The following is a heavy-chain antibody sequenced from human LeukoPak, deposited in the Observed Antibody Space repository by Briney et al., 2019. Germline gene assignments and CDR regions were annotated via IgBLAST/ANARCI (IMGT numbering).Heavy chain of an antibody. Sequence: PGGSLRLSCAASGFSFSSFAMHWVRQAPGKGLEWVAVTPYGGNNKYYADSVMGRFTISRDNSKNTLYLQMNSLRTEDTALYYCARDGNSGYDLTYYYGMDVWGQGTTVTVAS. CDR3: ARDGNSGYDLTYYYGMDV. CDR2: TPYGGNNK. J-gene: IGHJ6*02. D-gene: IGHD5-12*01. V-gene: IGHV3-30-3*01. CDR1: GFSFSSFA.